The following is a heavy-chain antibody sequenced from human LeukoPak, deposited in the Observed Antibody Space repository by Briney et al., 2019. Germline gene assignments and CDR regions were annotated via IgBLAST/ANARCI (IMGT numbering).Heavy chain of an antibody. D-gene: IGHD1-26*01. V-gene: IGHV1-24*01. CDR3: ATFPIVGAV. CDR1: GYTLTELS. Sequence: ASVKVSCKVSGYTLTELSMHWVRPAPGKGLEWMGGFDPEDGETIYAQKFQGRVTMTGDTSTDTAYMELSSLRSEDTAVYYCATFPIVGAVWGQGTLVTVSS. CDR2: FDPEDGET. J-gene: IGHJ4*02.